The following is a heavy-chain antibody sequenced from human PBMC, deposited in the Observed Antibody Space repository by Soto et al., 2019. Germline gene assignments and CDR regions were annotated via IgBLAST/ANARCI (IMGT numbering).Heavy chain of an antibody. J-gene: IGHJ4*02. CDR2: IYHSGST. V-gene: IGHV4-4*02. D-gene: IGHD3-10*01. CDR3: ARGVTMARGVIHTPYFDY. Sequence: SETLSLTCAVSGGSISSSNWWSWVRQPPGKGLEWIGEIYHSGSTNYNPSLKSRVTISVDKSKNQFSLKLSSVTAADTAVYYCARGVTMARGVIHTPYFDYWGQGTLVTVS. CDR1: GGSISSSNW.